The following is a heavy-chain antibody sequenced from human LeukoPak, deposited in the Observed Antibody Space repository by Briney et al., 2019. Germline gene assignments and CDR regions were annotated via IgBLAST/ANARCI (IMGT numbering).Heavy chain of an antibody. D-gene: IGHD4-17*01. J-gene: IGHJ6*02. CDR1: GFTFSSYA. CDR2: ISYDGSNK. V-gene: IGHV3-30-3*01. CDR3: ASLHDYGDYAPRPGSYYYYYYGWTS. Sequence: GGSLRLSCAASGFTFSSYAMHWVRQAPGKGLEWVAVISYDGSNKYYADSVKGRFTISRDNSKNTLYLQMNSLRAEDTAVYYCASLHDYGDYAPRPGSYYYYYYGWTSGAKGPRSPSP.